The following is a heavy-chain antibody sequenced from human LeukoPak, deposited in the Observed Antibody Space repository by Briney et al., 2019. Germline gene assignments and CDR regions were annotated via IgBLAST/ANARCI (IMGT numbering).Heavy chain of an antibody. V-gene: IGHV3-30*18. CDR3: AKDYTGYFGMDV. Sequence: GGSLRLSCAASGFTFSNAWMNWVRQAPGKGLEWVAVISFDGSNKFYTESVKGRCTISRDNAMNTVYLQMSSLRAEDTAVYYCAKDYTGYFGMDVWGQGTTVTVSS. J-gene: IGHJ6*02. CDR2: ISFDGSNK. CDR1: GFTFSNAW.